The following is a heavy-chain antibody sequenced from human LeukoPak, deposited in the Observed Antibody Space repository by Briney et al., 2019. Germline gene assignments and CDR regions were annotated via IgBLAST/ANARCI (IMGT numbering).Heavy chain of an antibody. Sequence: GGSLRLSCAASGFTFSSYSRNWVRQAPGKGLEWVSSISSSSSYIYYADPVKGRFTISRDNAKNSLYLQMNSLRAEDTAVYYCARARIGGAFDIWGQGTMVTVSS. CDR1: GFTFSSYS. J-gene: IGHJ3*02. V-gene: IGHV3-21*01. D-gene: IGHD1-26*01. CDR3: ARARIGGAFDI. CDR2: ISSSSSYI.